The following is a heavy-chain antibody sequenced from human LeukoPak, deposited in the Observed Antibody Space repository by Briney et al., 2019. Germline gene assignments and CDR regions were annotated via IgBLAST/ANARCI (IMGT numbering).Heavy chain of an antibody. Sequence: SETLSLTCAVSGGSISSGGYYWSWIRQPAGKGLEWIGRIYTSGSTNYNPSLKSRVTMSVDTSKNQFSLKLSSVTAADTAVYYCARDRYNWNYGTRYFDLWGRGTLVTVSS. J-gene: IGHJ2*01. CDR1: GGSISSGGYY. D-gene: IGHD1-7*01. V-gene: IGHV4-61*02. CDR3: ARDRYNWNYGTRYFDL. CDR2: IYTSGST.